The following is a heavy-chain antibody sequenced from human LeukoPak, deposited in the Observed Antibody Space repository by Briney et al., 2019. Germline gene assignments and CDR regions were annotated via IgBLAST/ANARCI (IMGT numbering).Heavy chain of an antibody. J-gene: IGHJ4*02. V-gene: IGHV3-74*01. Sequence: GGSLRLSCAASGFMFSRYWMHWVRQAPGKGLVWVSHIKSDGSSTTYADSVKGRFTISGDNAKSTLYLQMNSLRVEDTAVYYCVRDSSKWYYDYWGQGTLVTVSS. CDR2: IKSDGSST. CDR1: GFMFSRYW. D-gene: IGHD6-13*01. CDR3: VRDSSKWYYDY.